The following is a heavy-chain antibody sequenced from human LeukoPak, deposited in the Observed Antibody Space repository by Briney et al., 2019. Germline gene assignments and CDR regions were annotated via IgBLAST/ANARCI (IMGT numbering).Heavy chain of an antibody. CDR3: ARESPYYDFWSGYWPYDAFDI. D-gene: IGHD3-3*01. V-gene: IGHV4-4*07. CDR2: IYTSGST. Sequence: SETLSLTCAVYGGSFSGYYWSWIRQPAGKGLEWIGRIYTSGSTNYNPSLKSRVTMSVDTSKNQFSLKLSSVTAADTAVYYCARESPYYDFWSGYWPYDAFDIWGQGTMVTVSS. J-gene: IGHJ3*02. CDR1: GGSFSGYY.